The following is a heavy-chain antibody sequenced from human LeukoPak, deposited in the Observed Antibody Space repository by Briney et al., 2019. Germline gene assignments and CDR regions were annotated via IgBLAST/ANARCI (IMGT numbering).Heavy chain of an antibody. CDR3: ARQGYGGGGFDI. CDR2: IIPIFGTA. Sequence: SVKVSCKASGGTFSSYAISWVRQAPGQGLEWMGGIIPIFGTANYAQKFQGRVTITADKSTSTAYMELSSLRSEDTAVYYCARQGYGGGGFDIWAKGQWSPSLQ. V-gene: IGHV1-69*06. D-gene: IGHD5-18*01. CDR1: GGTFSSYA. J-gene: IGHJ3*02.